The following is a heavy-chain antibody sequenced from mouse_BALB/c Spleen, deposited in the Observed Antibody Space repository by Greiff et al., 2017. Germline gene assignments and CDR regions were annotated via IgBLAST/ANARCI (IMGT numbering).Heavy chain of an antibody. D-gene: IGHD2-1*01. J-gene: IGHJ2*01. Sequence: EVQLVESGPGLVKPSQSLSLTCSVTGYSITSGYYWNWIRQFPGNKLEWMGYISYDGSNNYNPSLKNRISITRDTSKNQFFLKLNSVTTEDTATYYCARKFYGNYFDYWGQGTTLTVSS. CDR1: GYSITSGYY. V-gene: IGHV3-6*02. CDR3: ARKFYGNYFDY. CDR2: ISYDGSN.